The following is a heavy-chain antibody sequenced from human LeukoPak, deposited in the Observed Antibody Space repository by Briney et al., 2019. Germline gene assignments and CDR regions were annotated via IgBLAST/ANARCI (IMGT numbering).Heavy chain of an antibody. D-gene: IGHD2-2*01. CDR2: TYYRSTWYN. CDR1: GDSVSSNSVT. J-gene: IGHJ5*02. Sequence: SQTLPLTCAISGDSVSSNSVTWKWIRQSPSKGLEWLGRTYYRSTWYNDYAVSVRGRITVNPDTSKNQFSLHLNSVTPEDTAVYYCARRLTQYDCFDPWGQGILVTVSS. V-gene: IGHV6-1*01. CDR3: ARRLTQYDCFDP.